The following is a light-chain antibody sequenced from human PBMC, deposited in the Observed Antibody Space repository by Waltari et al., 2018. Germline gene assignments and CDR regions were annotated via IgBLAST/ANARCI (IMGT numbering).Light chain of an antibody. J-gene: IGLJ3*02. CDR3: AAWDDSLSGPV. CDR1: TSNIGVNF. V-gene: IGLV1-47*01. CDR2: RNN. Sequence: QSVLTQPPSASGTPGLSVTISCSGRTSNIGVNFVYWYQQFPGTAPKRLIYRNNQRPSGVPDRFSGSKSGTSASLSISGLRSEDEADYYCAAWDDSLSGPVFGGGTELTVL.